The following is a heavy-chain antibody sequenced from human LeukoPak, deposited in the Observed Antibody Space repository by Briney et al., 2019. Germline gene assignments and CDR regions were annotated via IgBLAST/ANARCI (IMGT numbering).Heavy chain of an antibody. V-gene: IGHV4-34*01. CDR1: GGSFSGYY. J-gene: IGHJ3*02. D-gene: IGHD6-13*01. CDR2: INHSGST. Sequence: SETLSLTCAVYGGSFSGYYRSWIRQPPGKGLEWIGEINHSGSTNYNPSLKSRVTISVDTSKNQFSLKLSSVTAADTAVYYCARPRRYSSSWGTFDIWGQGTMVTVSS. CDR3: ARPRRYSSSWGTFDI.